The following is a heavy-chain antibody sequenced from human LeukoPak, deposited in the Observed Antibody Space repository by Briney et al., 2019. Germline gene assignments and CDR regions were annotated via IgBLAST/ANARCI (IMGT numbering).Heavy chain of an antibody. CDR2: ISANGVDT. CDR3: AKDVWWSVS. J-gene: IGHJ5*02. V-gene: IGHV3-23*01. D-gene: IGHD2-8*02. Sequence: GGSPRLSCVASGFTFSNHAMTWVRQAPGKGLEWVSAISANGVDTFYAPSVKGRFTISRDNSKNTLYLQINSLRAEDTAIYYCAKDVWWSVSWGQGTLVTVSS. CDR1: GFTFSNHA.